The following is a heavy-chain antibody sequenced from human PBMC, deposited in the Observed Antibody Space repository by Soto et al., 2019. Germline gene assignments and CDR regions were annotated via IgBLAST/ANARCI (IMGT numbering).Heavy chain of an antibody. D-gene: IGHD3-22*01. V-gene: IGHV4-34*01. CDR2: INHSGST. J-gene: IGHJ5*02. Sequence: TGTLALTCAVYDGSFSGYDWSWIRQPPGKGLEWIGEINHSGSTNYNPSLKSRVTISVDTSKNQFSLKLSSVTAADTAVYYCAGSLLYYYDSSGYLNWFDPWGQGTLVTVSS. CDR1: DGSFSGYD. CDR3: AGSLLYYYDSSGYLNWFDP.